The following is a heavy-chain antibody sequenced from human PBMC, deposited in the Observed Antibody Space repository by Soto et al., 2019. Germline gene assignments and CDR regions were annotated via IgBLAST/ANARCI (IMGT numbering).Heavy chain of an antibody. Sequence: SQTLSLTCAISGDNISSNSAAWNWIRQSPSRGLEWLGRTYYRSRWSSDYAESVKGRITINPDTSKNQFSLKLSSVTAADTAVYYCARGYCSSTSCYYDYWGQGTLVTISS. J-gene: IGHJ4*02. CDR1: GDNISSNSAA. CDR2: TYYRSRWSS. D-gene: IGHD2-2*01. V-gene: IGHV6-1*01. CDR3: ARGYCSSTSCYYDY.